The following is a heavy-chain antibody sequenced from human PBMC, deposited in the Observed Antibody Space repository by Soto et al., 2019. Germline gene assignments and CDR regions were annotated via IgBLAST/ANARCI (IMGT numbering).Heavy chain of an antibody. CDR2: ISYDGSNK. D-gene: IGHD2-15*01. J-gene: IGHJ4*02. V-gene: IGHV3-30*18. Sequence: GGSLRLSCAASGFTFSSYGMHWVRQAPGKGLEWVAVISYDGSNKYYADSVKGRFTISRDNAKNSLYLQMNSLRAEDTAFYYCTKDQTPGGADYWGQGTLVTVSS. CDR1: GFTFSSYG. CDR3: TKDQTPGGADY.